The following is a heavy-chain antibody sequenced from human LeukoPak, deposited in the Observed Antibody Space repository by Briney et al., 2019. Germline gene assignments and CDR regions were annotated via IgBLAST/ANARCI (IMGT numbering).Heavy chain of an antibody. Sequence: SDTLSLTCAVSGYSISSSNYWGWIRQPPGKGLEWIGYIYYSGSTNYNPSLKSRVTISVDTSKNQFSLKLSSVTAADTAVYYCARVYKYYYYGMDVWGQGTTVTVSS. J-gene: IGHJ6*02. CDR3: ARVYKYYYYGMDV. CDR1: GYSISSSNY. V-gene: IGHV4-28*03. CDR2: IYYSGST. D-gene: IGHD1-14*01.